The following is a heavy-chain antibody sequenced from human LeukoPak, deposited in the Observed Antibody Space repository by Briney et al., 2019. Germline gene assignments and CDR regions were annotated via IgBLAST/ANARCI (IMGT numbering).Heavy chain of an antibody. V-gene: IGHV1-69-2*01. CDR3: ATVREQLDSPLGY. CDR1: GYTFTDYY. CDR2: VDPEDGET. D-gene: IGHD6-6*01. J-gene: IGHJ4*02. Sequence: ASVKISCKVSGYTFTDYYMHWVQQAPGKGLEWMGLVDPEDGETIYAEKFQGRVTITADTSTDTAYMELSSLRSEDTAVYYCATVREQLDSPLGYWGQGTLVTVSS.